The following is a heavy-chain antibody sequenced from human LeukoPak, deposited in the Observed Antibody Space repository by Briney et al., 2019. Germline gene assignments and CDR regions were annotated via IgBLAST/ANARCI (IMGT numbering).Heavy chain of an antibody. Sequence: SGTLSLTCTVSGGSISSYYWSWIRQPPGKGLEWIGYIYYSGSTNYNPSLKSRVTISVDTSKNQFSLKPSSVTAADTAVYYCARGWAYPLAFDYWGQGTLVTVSS. CDR2: IYYSGST. V-gene: IGHV4-59*01. J-gene: IGHJ4*02. CDR3: ARGWAYPLAFDY. CDR1: GGSISSYY. D-gene: IGHD1-26*01.